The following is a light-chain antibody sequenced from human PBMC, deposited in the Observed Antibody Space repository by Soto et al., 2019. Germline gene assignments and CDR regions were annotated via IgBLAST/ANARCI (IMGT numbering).Light chain of an antibody. V-gene: IGLV2-11*01. J-gene: IGLJ1*01. CDR3: CSDAGSYV. CDR2: DVS. CDR1: SSDVGGYNY. Sequence: QSALTQPPSVSGSPGQSVTISCTGTSSDVGGYNYVSWYQQHPGKAPKLMIYDVSKRPSGVPDRFSGSKSGNTASLTISGLQAEDEADYCCCSDAGSYVFGTGTKLTVL.